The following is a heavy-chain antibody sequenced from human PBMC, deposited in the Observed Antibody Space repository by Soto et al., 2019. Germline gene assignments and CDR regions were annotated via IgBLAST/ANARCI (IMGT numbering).Heavy chain of an antibody. D-gene: IGHD4-17*01. Sequence: GGWLRLSCAACGFTFSSYSMSWVRQAPRKGLDWVSGFRTSGDGGTTYYADSVKGRFTISRDKSKNMLFLQMNSLRAEDTAVYYCAKDPNGDYVGGFEFGGQGTRVTVSS. CDR3: AKDPNGDYVGGFEF. J-gene: IGHJ3*01. CDR1: GFTFSSYS. CDR2: FRTSGDGGTT. V-gene: IGHV3-23*01.